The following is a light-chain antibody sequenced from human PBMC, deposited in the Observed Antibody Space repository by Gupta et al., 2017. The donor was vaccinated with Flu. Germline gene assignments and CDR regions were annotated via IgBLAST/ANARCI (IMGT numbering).Light chain of an antibody. CDR1: YSVSRN. CDR2: ATS. J-gene: IGKJ1*01. CDR3: QQYNRWPRT. V-gene: IGKV3-15*01. Sequence: EIVMTPSPATLSVSPGERATLSCRASYSVSRNLAWYQQKPGQAPRPLIDATSTRATGIPARFSGSGSGTDFTLTISSLQSEDFAVYYCQQYNRWPRTFGQGTKVEIK.